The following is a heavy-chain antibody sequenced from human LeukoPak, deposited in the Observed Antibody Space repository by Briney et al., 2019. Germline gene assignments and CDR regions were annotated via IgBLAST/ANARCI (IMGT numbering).Heavy chain of an antibody. CDR3: ATQSNSWHHFDY. V-gene: IGHV3-23*01. Sequence: QAGGSLRLSCAASGFTFRTYGMSWVRQAPGKGLEWVSGISSFGGGTYYADSVKGRFTISRDNSKNTLYLQMNSLRAEDTAVYSCATQSNSWHHFDYWGQGTLVTVSS. J-gene: IGHJ4*02. D-gene: IGHD6-13*01. CDR2: ISSFGGGT. CDR1: GFTFRTYG.